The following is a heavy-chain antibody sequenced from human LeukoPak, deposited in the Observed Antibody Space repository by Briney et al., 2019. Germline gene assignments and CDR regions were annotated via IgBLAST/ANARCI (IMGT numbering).Heavy chain of an antibody. Sequence: GSLRLSCAGSGFTFSSNALSWVRQAPEKGLEWVSAISTSGGNTYYADSVRGRFTISRDNSKNTLYLQMNTLRAEDTAVYYCATTKQARRYFDYWGQGTLVTVSS. CDR2: ISTSGGNT. CDR1: GFTFSSNA. D-gene: IGHD1-1*01. CDR3: ATTKQARRYFDY. J-gene: IGHJ4*02. V-gene: IGHV3-23*01.